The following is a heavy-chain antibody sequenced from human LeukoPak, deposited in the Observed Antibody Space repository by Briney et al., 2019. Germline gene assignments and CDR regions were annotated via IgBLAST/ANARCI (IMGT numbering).Heavy chain of an antibody. D-gene: IGHD2-15*01. CDR2: INAGNGNT. Sequence: ASVKVSCKASGYTFTSYAMHSVCQAPGQRREWMGWINAGNGNTKYSQKFQGRVTITRDTSASTAYMELGSLRSEDTAVYYCARDVNPDMDESGMDVWGQGTTVTVSS. CDR3: ARDVNPDMDESGMDV. V-gene: IGHV1-3*01. J-gene: IGHJ6*02. CDR1: GYTFTSYA.